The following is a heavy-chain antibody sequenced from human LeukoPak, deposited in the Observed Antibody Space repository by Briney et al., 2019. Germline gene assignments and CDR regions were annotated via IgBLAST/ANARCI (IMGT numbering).Heavy chain of an antibody. CDR1: GYTFTRYY. CDR2: INPSGGNT. Sequence: ASVKVSCKASGYTFTRYYMHWVRQAPGQGLEWMGIINPSGGNTNYAQKFQGRVTMTTDTSASTAYMELSSLRSEGTAVYYCARLSSHYGDYKVDPWGQGTLVTVSS. CDR3: ARLSSHYGDYKVDP. J-gene: IGHJ5*02. V-gene: IGHV1-46*01. D-gene: IGHD4-17*01.